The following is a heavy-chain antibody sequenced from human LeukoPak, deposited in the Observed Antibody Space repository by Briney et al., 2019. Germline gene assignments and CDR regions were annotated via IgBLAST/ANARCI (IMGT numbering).Heavy chain of an antibody. CDR2: IYYSGSA. Sequence: SQTLCLTCTVSGGSISSYYWSWIRQPPGKGLEWIGYIYYSGSAFYNPSLKSRVTLSVDTSKNQFSLKLNSVTAADTAMYYCARGDTYYYGVDVWGQGTMVTVTS. V-gene: IGHV4-59*01. CDR3: ARGDTYYYGVDV. CDR1: GGSISSYY. D-gene: IGHD2-21*01. J-gene: IGHJ6*02.